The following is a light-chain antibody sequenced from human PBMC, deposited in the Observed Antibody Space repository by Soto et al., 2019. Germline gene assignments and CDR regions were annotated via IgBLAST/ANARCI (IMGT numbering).Light chain of an antibody. CDR1: QDISNF. V-gene: IGKV3-11*01. CDR2: DAS. Sequence: EIVLAQSPATLSLSPGERATLSCRASQDISNFLAWYQQRPGQAPRLLIYDASNRATGIPARFSGSGSGTDFTLTIVGLEPEDFAIYYCQQRGSWPPFTFGQGTKLEV. CDR3: QQRGSWPPFT. J-gene: IGKJ2*01.